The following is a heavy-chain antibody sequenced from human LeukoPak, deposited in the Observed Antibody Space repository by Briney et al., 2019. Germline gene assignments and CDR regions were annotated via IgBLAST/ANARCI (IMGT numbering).Heavy chain of an antibody. CDR2: IIPIFGTA. CDR3: ARGDYYDSSGYYCDY. CDR1: GGTFSSYA. Sequence: GASVKVSCKASGGTFSSYAISWVRQAPGQGLECMGGIIPIFGTANYAQKFQGRVTITADESTSTAYMELSSLRSEDTAVYYCARGDYYDSSGYYCDYWGQGTLVTVSS. D-gene: IGHD3-22*01. J-gene: IGHJ4*02. V-gene: IGHV1-69*13.